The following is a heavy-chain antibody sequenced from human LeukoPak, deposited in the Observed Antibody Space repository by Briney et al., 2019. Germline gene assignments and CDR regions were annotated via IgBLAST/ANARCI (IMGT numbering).Heavy chain of an antibody. CDR1: GFNVSSNY. D-gene: IGHD6-19*01. CDR2: LYGAGSK. Sequence: GGSLRLSCAASGFNVSSNYMSWVRQAPGKGLEWVSVLYGAGSKYYADSVKGRFTISRHDSHNMLFLQMNSLRAEDTAVYYCARGGTDGFSTGRIDFWGQGTLVTVSS. J-gene: IGHJ4*02. CDR3: ARGGTDGFSTGRIDF. V-gene: IGHV3-53*04.